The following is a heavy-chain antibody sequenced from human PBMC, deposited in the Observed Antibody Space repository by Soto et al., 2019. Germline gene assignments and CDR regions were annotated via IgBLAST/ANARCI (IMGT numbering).Heavy chain of an antibody. V-gene: IGHV4-59*08. J-gene: IGHJ6*02. D-gene: IGHD3-10*01. CDR3: ARQGFGELHGLVDV. CDR2: IYNSGST. Sequence: SETLSLTCTVSGGSISSYYWSWIRQPPGKGLEWIGYIYNSGSTNYNPSLKSRVTISVDTSKNQFSLKLSSVTAADTALYYCARQGFGELHGLVDVWGQGTTVTVSS. CDR1: GGSISSYY.